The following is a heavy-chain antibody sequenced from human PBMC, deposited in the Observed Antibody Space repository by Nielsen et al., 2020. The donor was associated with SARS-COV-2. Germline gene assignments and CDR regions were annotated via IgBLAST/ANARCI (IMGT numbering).Heavy chain of an antibody. Sequence: SETLSLTCIVSGGSISSTSYYWGWIRQPPGKGLEWIGSIYYSGDTYYNSSLKSRVTISVDTSKNQFSLKLSSVTAADTAVYYCARDRVAAAGTAPNYYYYYGMDVWGQGTTVTVSS. V-gene: IGHV4-39*07. CDR3: ARDRVAAAGTAPNYYYYYGMDV. CDR1: GGSISSTSYY. J-gene: IGHJ6*02. D-gene: IGHD6-13*01. CDR2: IYYSGDT.